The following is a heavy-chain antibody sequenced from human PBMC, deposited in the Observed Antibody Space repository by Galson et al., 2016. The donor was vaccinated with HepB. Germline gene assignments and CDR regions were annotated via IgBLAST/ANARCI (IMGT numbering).Heavy chain of an antibody. CDR2: IWFDGTNK. V-gene: IGHV3-33*01. CDR1: GFTFRDYA. J-gene: IGHJ4*02. Sequence: SLRLSCAAPGFTFRDYAMHWVRQAPGAGLEWVAIIWFDGTNKYYADSVKGRFSISRDNSKKMVFLQLNSLRDEDTAVYYCARDANFEDSRSYSSSFGVLDYWGQGSLVTVSS. CDR3: ARDANFEDSRSYSSSFGVLDY. D-gene: IGHD3-22*01.